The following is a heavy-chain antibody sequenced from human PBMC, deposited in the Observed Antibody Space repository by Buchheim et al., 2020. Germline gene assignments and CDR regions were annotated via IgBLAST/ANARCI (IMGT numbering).Heavy chain of an antibody. CDR3: AKGWYSSGPFDN. J-gene: IGHJ4*02. CDR2: ITWNSGDM. D-gene: IGHD6-19*01. V-gene: IGHV3-9*01. CDR1: GFSFDGSV. Sequence: EVQLVESRGGLVATGGSLRLSCVASGFSFDGSVMHWVRQVPGKGLEWVSHITWNSGDMGYASSVKDRFTISRDTAKKSLYLQMSRLRPDDTALYYCAKGWYSSGPFDNWGQGTL.